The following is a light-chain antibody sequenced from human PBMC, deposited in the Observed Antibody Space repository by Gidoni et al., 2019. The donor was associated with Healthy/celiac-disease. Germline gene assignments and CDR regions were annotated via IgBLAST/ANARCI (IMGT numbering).Light chain of an antibody. J-gene: IGKJ2*01. CDR1: QDISNY. Sequence: DIQMTQSPSSLSASVGDRVTITCQASQDISNYLHWYQQKPGKAPKLLIYDASNLETGFPSRVSGSGSGTDFTFTISSLQPEDMATYYCQQYDNLPMYTFGQGTKLEIK. CDR2: DAS. V-gene: IGKV1-33*01. CDR3: QQYDNLPMYT.